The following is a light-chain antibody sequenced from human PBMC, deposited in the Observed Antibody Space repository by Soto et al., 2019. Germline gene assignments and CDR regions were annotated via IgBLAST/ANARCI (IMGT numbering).Light chain of an antibody. CDR1: QSISGH. Sequence: DIQMTQSPSSLAASVGDRVTITCRSSQSISGHVNCYQQKPGTAPKLLIHAASSLETGVPSRFSGRGSGTHFVLTISGLQSEDFATYYCQQSFNTPRTFGQGTKVDIK. CDR3: QQSFNTPRT. CDR2: AAS. V-gene: IGKV1-39*01. J-gene: IGKJ1*01.